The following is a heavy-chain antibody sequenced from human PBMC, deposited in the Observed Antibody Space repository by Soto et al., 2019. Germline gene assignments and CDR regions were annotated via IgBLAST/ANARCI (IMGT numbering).Heavy chain of an antibody. CDR1: GFTFDDYA. CDR3: AKDNGTSGFWSGYLDY. J-gene: IGHJ4*02. V-gene: IGHV3-9*01. CDR2: ISWNSGSI. D-gene: IGHD3-3*01. Sequence: EVPLVESGGGLVQPGRSLRLSCAASGFTFDDYAMHWVRQAPGKGLEWVSGISWNSGSIGYADSVKGRFTISRDNAKNSLYLQMNSLRAEDTALYYCAKDNGTSGFWSGYLDYWGQGTLVTVSS.